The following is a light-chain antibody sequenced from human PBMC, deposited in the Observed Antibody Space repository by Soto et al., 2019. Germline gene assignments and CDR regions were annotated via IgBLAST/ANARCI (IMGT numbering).Light chain of an antibody. Sequence: QSVLTQPPSVSGAPGQRVTISCTGSSSNIGAGYDVHWYQQLPGRAPKFLIYANTNRPSGVPERFSGSKSGSSASLAITGLQAEDEADYYCQSYDSRLTVVVFGGGTKLTVL. CDR3: QSYDSRLTVVV. V-gene: IGLV1-40*01. J-gene: IGLJ2*01. CDR1: SSNIGAGYD. CDR2: ANT.